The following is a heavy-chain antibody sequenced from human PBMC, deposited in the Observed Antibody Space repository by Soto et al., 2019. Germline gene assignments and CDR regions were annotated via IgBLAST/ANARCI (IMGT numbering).Heavy chain of an antibody. D-gene: IGHD6-6*01. CDR1: GYTFTSYA. Sequence: VASVKVSCKASGYTFTSYAMHWVRQAPGQRLEWMGWINAGNGNTKYSQKFQGRVTITRDTSASTAYMELSSLRSEDTAVYYCARAPLSSPVWFDPWGQGTLVTVSS. V-gene: IGHV1-3*01. CDR2: INAGNGNT. J-gene: IGHJ5*02. CDR3: ARAPLSSPVWFDP.